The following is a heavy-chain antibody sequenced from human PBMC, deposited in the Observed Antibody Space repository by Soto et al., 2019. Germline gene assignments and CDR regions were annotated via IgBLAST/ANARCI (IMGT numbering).Heavy chain of an antibody. V-gene: IGHV3-23*01. CDR3: GNGGGDYSSGWYGAFDI. J-gene: IGHJ3*02. CDR2: ISGSGGST. Sequence: EVQLLESGGGLVQPGGSLRLSCAASGFTFNSYAMSWVRQAPGKGLEWVSVISGSGGSTYYADSVKGRFTISRDNSKSPRDRQRNSLGAEDTAVYYWGNGGGDYSSGWYGAFDIWGQGTMVTVSS. D-gene: IGHD6-19*01. CDR1: GFTFNSYA.